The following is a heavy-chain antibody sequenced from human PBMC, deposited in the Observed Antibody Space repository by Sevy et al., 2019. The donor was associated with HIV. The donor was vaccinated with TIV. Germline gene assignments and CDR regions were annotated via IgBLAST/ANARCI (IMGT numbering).Heavy chain of an antibody. CDR3: ARDPDNSNKLDY. CDR2: IREDGSQS. Sequence: GGSLRLSCVASGFSFSRYWMHWVRQTPKKGLEWVARIREDGSQSWYVDSVKGRFTISRDDAKNSLYLQMNSLGADDTAVYYCARDPDNSNKLDYWGQGTMVTVSS. J-gene: IGHJ4*02. V-gene: IGHV3-7*01. CDR1: GFSFSRYW. D-gene: IGHD6-13*01.